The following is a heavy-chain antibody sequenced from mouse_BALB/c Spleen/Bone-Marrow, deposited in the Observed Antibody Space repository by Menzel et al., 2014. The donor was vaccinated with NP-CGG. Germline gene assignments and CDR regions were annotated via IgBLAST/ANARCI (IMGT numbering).Heavy chain of an antibody. CDR1: GYAFSSSW. D-gene: IGHD1-1*01. CDR2: IYPGDGDT. Sequence: VQLVESGPELVKPGASVKISCKASGYAFSSSWMNWLKQRPGQGLEWIGRIYPGDGDTNYNGKFKAKATLTADKSSSTAYMQLSSLTSADSAVYFCARRDYGSSYGWFAYWGQGTLVTVSA. CDR3: ARRDYGSSYGWFAY. J-gene: IGHJ3*01. V-gene: IGHV1-82*01.